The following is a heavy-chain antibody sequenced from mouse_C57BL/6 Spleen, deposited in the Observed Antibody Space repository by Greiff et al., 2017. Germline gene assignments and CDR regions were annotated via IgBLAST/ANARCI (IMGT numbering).Heavy chain of an antibody. D-gene: IGHD2-3*01. CDR3: ARSGNYDASYYDAMDY. Sequence: EVQLLQSGPELVKPGASVKMSCKASGYTFTDYNMHWVKQSHGKSLEWIGDINPNNGGTIYNQKFKGKATLTVNKSSSTAYMELRSLTSEVTAVYYCARSGNYDASYYDAMDYWGQGTTVTVSS. CDR1: GYTFTDYN. CDR2: INPNNGGT. J-gene: IGHJ4*01. V-gene: IGHV1-22*01.